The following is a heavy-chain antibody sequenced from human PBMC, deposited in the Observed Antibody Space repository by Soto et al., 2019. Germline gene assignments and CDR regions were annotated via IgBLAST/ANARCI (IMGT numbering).Heavy chain of an antibody. CDR1: GYTFTIYG. CDR3: ARAGHSGIAAAGTDNWFDP. V-gene: IGHV1-18*04. CDR2: ISAYNGNT. D-gene: IGHD6-13*01. J-gene: IGHJ5*02. Sequence: ASVKVSCKASGYTFTIYGISWVRQSPLQWLEWMGCISAYNGNTNYAQKLQGRVTMTTDTSTSTAYMELRSLRSDDTAVYYCARAGHSGIAAAGTDNWFDPWGQGTLVTVS.